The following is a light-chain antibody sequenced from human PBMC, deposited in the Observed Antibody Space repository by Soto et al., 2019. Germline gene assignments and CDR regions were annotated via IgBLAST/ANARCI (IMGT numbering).Light chain of an antibody. CDR1: QTVSRN. Sequence: EVLMTQSPATLSVPPGERATLSCRASQTVSRNLAWYQQRPGQAPRLLIYDISNRAAGVPARFSGSGSETELTLTISSLQTDDFATYYCQQYNNYATWTFGQGTKVDIK. V-gene: IGKV3-15*01. J-gene: IGKJ1*01. CDR2: DIS. CDR3: QQYNNYATWT.